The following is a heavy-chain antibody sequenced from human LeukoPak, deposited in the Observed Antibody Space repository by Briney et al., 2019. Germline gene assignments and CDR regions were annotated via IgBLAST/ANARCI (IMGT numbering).Heavy chain of an antibody. CDR1: GFAFSTYA. D-gene: IGHD1-26*01. CDR3: AKNSGSYDLHY. V-gene: IGHV3-23*01. CDR2: ISGSGGST. J-gene: IGHJ4*02. Sequence: GGSLRLSCAASGFAFSTYAMSWVRQAPGKGLEWVSAISGSGGSTYYADSVKGRFTISRDNSKNTLYLQMNSLRAEDTAVYYCAKNSGSYDLHYWGQGTLVTVSS.